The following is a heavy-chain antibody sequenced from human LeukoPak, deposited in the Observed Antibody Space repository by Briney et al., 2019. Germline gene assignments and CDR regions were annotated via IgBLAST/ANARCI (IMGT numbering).Heavy chain of an antibody. CDR2: ISYDGSNK. J-gene: IGHJ4*02. Sequence: GGSLRLSCAASGFTFSSYAMHWVRQAPGKGLEWVAVISYDGSNKYYADSVKGRFTISRDNSKNTLYLQMNSLRAEDTAVYYCAKDKVAAGLADYWGQGTLVTVSS. CDR3: AKDKVAAGLADY. V-gene: IGHV3-30*04. CDR1: GFTFSSYA. D-gene: IGHD6-13*01.